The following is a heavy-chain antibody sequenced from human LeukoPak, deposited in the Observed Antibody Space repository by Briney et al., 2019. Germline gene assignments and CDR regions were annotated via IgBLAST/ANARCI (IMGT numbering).Heavy chain of an antibody. CDR3: ARRGFMVRGVITYYYYYYMDV. CDR2: INHSGST. V-gene: IGHV4-34*01. D-gene: IGHD3-10*01. Sequence: TSETLSLTCAVYGGSFSGYYWSWIRQPPGKGLEWIGEINHSGSTNYNPSLKSRVTISVDTSKNQFSLKLSSVTAADTAVYYCARRGFMVRGVITYYYYYYMDVWGKGTTVTISS. J-gene: IGHJ6*03. CDR1: GGSFSGYY.